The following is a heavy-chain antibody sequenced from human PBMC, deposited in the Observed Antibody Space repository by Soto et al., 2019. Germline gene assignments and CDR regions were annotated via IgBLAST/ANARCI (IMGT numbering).Heavy chain of an antibody. D-gene: IGHD3-9*01. CDR1: GGSISSSSYY. V-gene: IGHV4-39*01. CDR3: ARGPRELRYFDWYTKFGDY. Sequence: SETLSLTCTVSGGSISSSSYYWGWIRQPPGKGLEWIGSIYYSGSTYYNPSLKSRVTISVDTSKNQFSLKLSSVTAADTAVYNCARGPRELRYFDWYTKFGDYWGQGTLVTVSS. CDR2: IYYSGST. J-gene: IGHJ4*02.